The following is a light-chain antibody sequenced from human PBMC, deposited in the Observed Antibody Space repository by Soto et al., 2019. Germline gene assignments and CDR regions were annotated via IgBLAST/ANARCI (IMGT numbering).Light chain of an antibody. CDR2: DAS. CDR1: QDISNY. J-gene: IGKJ1*01. CDR3: QQYDNLPWT. V-gene: IGKV1-33*01. Sequence: DIQMTQSPSSLSASVGDRVTITCQASQDISNYLNWCQQKPGKAPKLLIYDASNLETGVPSRFSGSGSGTDFTFTISSLQPEDIATYYCQQYDNLPWTFGQGTKVDIK.